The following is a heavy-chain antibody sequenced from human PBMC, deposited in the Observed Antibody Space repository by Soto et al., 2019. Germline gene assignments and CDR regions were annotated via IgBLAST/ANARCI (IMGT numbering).Heavy chain of an antibody. Sequence: SETLSLTCSVSGGSISSGDYYWSWIRQPPGKGLEWIGYMFYTGTTYYNPSLKSRITISMDTSKNQFSLRLTSVTAADTAEYHCARVVRFCSSPPCRRRTWFDPWGQGTRVTVSS. CDR1: GGSISSGDYY. V-gene: IGHV4-30-4*08. CDR3: ARVVRFCSSPPCRRRTWFDP. CDR2: MFYTGTT. D-gene: IGHD2-2*01. J-gene: IGHJ5*02.